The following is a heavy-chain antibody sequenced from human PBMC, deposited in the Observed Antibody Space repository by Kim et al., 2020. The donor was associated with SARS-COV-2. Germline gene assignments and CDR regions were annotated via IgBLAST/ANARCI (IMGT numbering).Heavy chain of an antibody. J-gene: IGHJ6*02. CDR1: GYTFTSYG. CDR3: ARGEIVVVPAAIMTPPGGYYYGMDV. CDR2: ISAYNGNT. Sequence: ASVKVSCKASGYTFTSYGISWVRQAPGQGLEWMGWISAYNGNTNYAQKLQGRVTMTTDTSTSTAYMELRSLRSDDTAVYYCARGEIVVVPAAIMTPPGGYYYGMDVWGQGTTVTVSS. V-gene: IGHV1-18*04. D-gene: IGHD2-2*01.